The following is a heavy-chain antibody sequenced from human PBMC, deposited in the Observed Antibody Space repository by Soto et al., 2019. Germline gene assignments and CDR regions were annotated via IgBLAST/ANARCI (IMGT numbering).Heavy chain of an antibody. CDR3: ARGSTYSPAYYYGMDV. Sequence: QVQLVQSGAEVKKPGASEKVSCKASGYTFTSYDINWVRQATGQGLEWMGWMNPNSGNTGYAQKFQGRVTMTRNTSISTAYMELSSLRSEDTAVYYCARGSTYSPAYYYGMDVWGQGTTVTVSS. V-gene: IGHV1-8*01. J-gene: IGHJ6*02. CDR1: GYTFTSYD. CDR2: MNPNSGNT. D-gene: IGHD2-15*01.